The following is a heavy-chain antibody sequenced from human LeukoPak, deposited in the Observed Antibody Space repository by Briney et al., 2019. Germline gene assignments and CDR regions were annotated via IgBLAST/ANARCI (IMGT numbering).Heavy chain of an antibody. V-gene: IGHV3-30*18. CDR1: GFTFSSYG. D-gene: IGHD1-26*01. Sequence: HPGRSLRLSCAASGFTFSSYGMHWVRQAPGKGLEWVAVISYDGSNKYYADSVKGRFTISRDNSKNTLYLQMNSLRAEDTAVYYCAKSSADELLSTYFDYWGQGTLVTVSS. J-gene: IGHJ4*02. CDR2: ISYDGSNK. CDR3: AKSSADELLSTYFDY.